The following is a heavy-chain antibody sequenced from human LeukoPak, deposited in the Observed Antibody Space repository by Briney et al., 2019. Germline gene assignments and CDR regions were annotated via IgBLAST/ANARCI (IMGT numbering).Heavy chain of an antibody. D-gene: IGHD6-6*01. J-gene: IGHJ4*02. V-gene: IGHV4-4*09. CDR2: IDTSGGT. CDR1: SDSISSYY. CDR3: ARLTRLSTSPDRYYLDY. Sequence: SETLSRTVTVSSDSISSYYWSWIRHPPGKGLEWIGYIDTSGGTNDIPSLKRLVTISIDTSKNQFSLKLSSVTAEDSAVYYCARLTRLSTSPDRYYLDYWGQGTLVTVSS.